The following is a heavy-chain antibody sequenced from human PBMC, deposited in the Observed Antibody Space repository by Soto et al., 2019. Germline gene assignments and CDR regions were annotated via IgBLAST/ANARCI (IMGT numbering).Heavy chain of an antibody. CDR1: GFAFNNYG. D-gene: IGHD2-2*01. V-gene: IGHV3-21*01. CDR2: ISKSDYT. Sequence: AGGSLRLSCTVSGFAFNNYGINWVRQAPGKGLEWVSSISKSDYTYYSDSVKGRFAISRDNAKSSVSLQMNTLRVEDMAVYYCAREDSIIIPAVSDFWGQGTLVTVSS. CDR3: AREDSIIIPAVSDF. J-gene: IGHJ4*02.